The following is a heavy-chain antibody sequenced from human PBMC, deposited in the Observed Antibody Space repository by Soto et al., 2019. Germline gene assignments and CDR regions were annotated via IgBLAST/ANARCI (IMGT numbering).Heavy chain of an antibody. D-gene: IGHD2-2*01. CDR3: ATRYCISTRCYSDWYFEP. J-gene: IGHJ2*01. CDR2: IIPIFGTA. CDR1: GGTFSSYA. Sequence: QVQLVQSGAEVKKPGSSVKVSCKASGGTFSSYAISWVRQAPGQGLEWMGGIIPIFGTANYAQKLQGRVTITADESTSTAYTVLSSVRSEDTAVYCCATRYCISTRCYSDWYFEPWGRGTLVAVSS. V-gene: IGHV1-69*12.